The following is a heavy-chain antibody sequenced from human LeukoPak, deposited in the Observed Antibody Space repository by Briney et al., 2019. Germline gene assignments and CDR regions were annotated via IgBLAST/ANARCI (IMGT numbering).Heavy chain of an antibody. J-gene: IGHJ5*02. CDR3: GRGLRGVVIAAQGKSWLDL. CDR1: GGSFSGYY. V-gene: IGHV4-34*01. Sequence: PSETLSLTCAVYGGSFSGYYWSWIRQPPGKGLEWIGEINHSGSTNYNPSLKSRVTISVDTSRHHFSLKLSSVTAAHTPFYYCGRGLRGVVIAAQGKSWLDLWGEGTVVTVSS. D-gene: IGHD6-13*01. CDR2: INHSGST.